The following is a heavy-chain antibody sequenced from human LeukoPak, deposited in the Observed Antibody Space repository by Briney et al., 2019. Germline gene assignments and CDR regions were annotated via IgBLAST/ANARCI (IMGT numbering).Heavy chain of an antibody. CDR3: AKALDPYYDILTGYYTPPPFDY. J-gene: IGHJ4*02. CDR2: ISYDGSNE. D-gene: IGHD3-9*01. V-gene: IGHV3-30*18. CDR1: GFTFSNFG. Sequence: GGSLRLSCAASGFTFSNFGMHWVRQAPGKGLEWLAVISYDGSNEYHADSVKGRFTISRDNSKDTLFLQMNSLRAEDTAVYYCAKALDPYYDILTGYYTPPPFDYWGQGTLVTVSS.